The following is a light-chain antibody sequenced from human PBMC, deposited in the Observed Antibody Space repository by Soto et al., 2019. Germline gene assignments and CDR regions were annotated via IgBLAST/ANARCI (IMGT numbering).Light chain of an antibody. CDR2: DTT. CDR1: TGAVTSGHS. CDR3: LLHYNGARV. V-gene: IGLV7-46*01. Sequence: QAVVTQEPSLTVSPGGKVILTCGSSTGAVTSGHSPYWFQQKPGQAPRTLIYDTTNKHSWTPARFSGSLLGGKGALTLSGAQPDDEADYCCLLHYNGARVFGGGTKVTVL. J-gene: IGLJ3*02.